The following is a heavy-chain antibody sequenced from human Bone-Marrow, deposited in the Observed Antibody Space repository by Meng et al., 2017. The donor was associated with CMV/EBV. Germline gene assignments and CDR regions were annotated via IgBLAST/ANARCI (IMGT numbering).Heavy chain of an antibody. J-gene: IGHJ5*02. CDR3: ARRVRSSNWFDP. CDR1: GGSISSSSYY. CDR2: IYYSGST. V-gene: IGHV4-39*01. D-gene: IGHD2-21*01. Sequence: GSLRLSCTVSGGSISSSSYYWGWIRQPPGKGLEWIGSIYYSGSTYYNPSLKSRVTISVDTSKNPFSLKLSSVTAPDTAVYYCARRVRSSNWFDPWGQGTLVTVSS.